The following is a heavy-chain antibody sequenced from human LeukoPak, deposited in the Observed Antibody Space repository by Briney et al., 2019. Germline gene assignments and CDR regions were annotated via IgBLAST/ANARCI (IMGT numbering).Heavy chain of an antibody. CDR1: GFTFSDYE. J-gene: IGHJ4*02. Sequence: GGSLRLSCAASGFTFSDYEINWVRQAPGKGLEWVSYISTSGRKIYYADSVKGRFTISRDNAKNSVYLQMNSLTADDTAIYFCAKGPRDPSEFCSRGTCAPTYDVWGQGTLVTVSS. CDR2: ISTSGRKI. D-gene: IGHD2-15*01. V-gene: IGHV3-48*03. CDR3: AKGPRDPSEFCSRGTCAPTYDV.